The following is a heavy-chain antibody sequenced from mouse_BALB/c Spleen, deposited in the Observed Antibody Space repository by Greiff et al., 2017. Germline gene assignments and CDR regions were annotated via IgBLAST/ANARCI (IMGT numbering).Heavy chain of an antibody. V-gene: IGHV2-9*02. D-gene: IGHD2-14*01. Sequence: VNVVESGPGLVAPSQSLSITCTVSGFSLTSYGVHWVRQPPGKGLEWLGVIWAGGSTNYNSALMSRLSISKDNSKSQVFLKMNSLQTDDTAMYYCAREVRREGVVDYWGQGTTLTVSS. J-gene: IGHJ2*01. CDR1: GFSLTSYG. CDR3: AREVRREGVVDY. CDR2: IWAGGST.